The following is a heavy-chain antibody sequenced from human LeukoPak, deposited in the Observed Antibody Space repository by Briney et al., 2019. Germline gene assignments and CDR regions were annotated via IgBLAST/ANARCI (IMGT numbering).Heavy chain of an antibody. J-gene: IGHJ4*02. Sequence: GGPQRLSCRASRFPFSSYAMLCVPGSPGKALEGVSAFSGSGGGTYYADSVKARFTIPRHNSRDTVSVQMHSLRAEDTALYFCATAPDYYGSGSSAYIDCWGQGTLVSVSS. CDR1: RFPFSSYA. D-gene: IGHD3-10*01. CDR3: ATAPDYYGSGSSAYIDC. V-gene: IGHV3-23*01. CDR2: FSGSGGGT.